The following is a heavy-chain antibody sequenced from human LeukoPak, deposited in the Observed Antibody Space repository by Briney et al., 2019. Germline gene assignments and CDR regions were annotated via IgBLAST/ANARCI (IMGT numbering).Heavy chain of an antibody. J-gene: IGHJ3*02. CDR1: GYSFTSYW. Sequence: GESLKISCKGSGYSFTSYWIGWVRQMPGKGLEWMGIIYPGDSDTRYSPSFQGQVTISADKSISTAYLQWSSLKASDTAMYYCARQKPGWLLHDAFDIWGQGTMVTVSS. V-gene: IGHV5-51*01. CDR2: IYPGDSDT. D-gene: IGHD1-26*01. CDR3: ARQKPGWLLHDAFDI.